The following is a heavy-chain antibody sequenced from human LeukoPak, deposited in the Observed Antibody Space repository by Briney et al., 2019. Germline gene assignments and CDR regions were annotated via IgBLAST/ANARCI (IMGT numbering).Heavy chain of an antibody. V-gene: IGHV4-38-2*02. CDR2: IYHSGST. Sequence: ETLSLTCTVSGDSISSGPYYWGWIRQPPGKGLEWIGSIYHSGSTYYNPSLKSRVTISVDTSKNQFSLKLSSVTAADTAVYYCARAGSGERRYYYYYYMDVWGKGTTVTVSS. CDR3: ARAGSGERRYYYYYYMDV. J-gene: IGHJ6*03. D-gene: IGHD1-26*01. CDR1: GDSISSGPYY.